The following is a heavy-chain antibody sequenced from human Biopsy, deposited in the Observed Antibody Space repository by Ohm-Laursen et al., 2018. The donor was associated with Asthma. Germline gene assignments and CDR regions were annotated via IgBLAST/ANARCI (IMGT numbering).Heavy chain of an antibody. CDR3: TRDRFYNSVTSESFYYGVDV. J-gene: IGHJ6*02. V-gene: IGHV3-30*03. CDR1: GFRFPIYG. Sequence: SLRLSCSASGFRFPIYGMHWVRQGPGKGPEWVALISYDGRETGCVDSVKGRFTISRDNFRNTVHLQMSSLRPEDSAVYYCTRDRFYNSVTSESFYYGVDVWGPGTLVTVSS. D-gene: IGHD2-21*02. CDR2: ISYDGRET.